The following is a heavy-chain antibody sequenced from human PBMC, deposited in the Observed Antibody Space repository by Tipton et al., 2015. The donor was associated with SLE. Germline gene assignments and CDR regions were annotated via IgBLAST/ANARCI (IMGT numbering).Heavy chain of an antibody. CDR3: AGGTGAYFDH. D-gene: IGHD3-16*01. V-gene: IGHV3-30*04. J-gene: IGHJ4*02. CDR2: ISYDGTHK. Sequence: SLRLSCAASGFTFSSSAMHWVRQAPGKGLQWVASISYDGTHKYYADSVKGRFTISRDNSKNTLYLQMNRLRVEEPAVYYCAGGTGAYFDHWGQGTLVTVSS. CDR1: GFTFSSSA.